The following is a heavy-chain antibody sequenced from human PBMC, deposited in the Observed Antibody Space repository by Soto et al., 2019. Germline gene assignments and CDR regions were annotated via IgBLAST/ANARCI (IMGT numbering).Heavy chain of an antibody. Sequence: SGPTLVNPTETLTLTCNVSGFSLTTGRMGVSWIRQPPGKALEWLAHIFSDAERSYSRSLQGRLTASKVGTGNQVDLTMTNMDPVDTGTYFCLRMNAESYSSLYAMDVWGQGTTVTVSS. V-gene: IGHV2-26*01. D-gene: IGHD2-8*01. CDR1: GFSLTTGRMG. CDR3: LRMNAESYSSLYAMDV. J-gene: IGHJ6*02. CDR2: IFSDAER.